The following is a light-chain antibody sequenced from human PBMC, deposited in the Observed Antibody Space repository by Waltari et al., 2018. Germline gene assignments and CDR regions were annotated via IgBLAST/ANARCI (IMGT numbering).Light chain of an antibody. V-gene: IGLV2-23*02. CDR1: ISNFASTNL. Sequence: SALTQPASVSGSPGQALPILCTGHISNFASTNLVSWYQQHPGKAPKHIIYEENTRPSGVSDRLSGSKSGNTASLTISGLQAEDEADYYCCTYVGRTTFHVTFGGGTKLTVL. J-gene: IGLJ2*01. CDR3: CTYVGRTTFHVT. CDR2: EEN.